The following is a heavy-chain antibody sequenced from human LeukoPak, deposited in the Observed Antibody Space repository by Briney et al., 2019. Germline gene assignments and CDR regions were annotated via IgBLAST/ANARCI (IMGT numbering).Heavy chain of an antibody. CDR3: ARDRGYCSSTNCYDWFDP. CDR2: ISSSSSLI. V-gene: IGHV3-48*02. CDR1: GFTFSSYS. J-gene: IGHJ5*02. D-gene: IGHD2-2*01. Sequence: AGGSLRLSCAASGFTFSSYSMNWVRQAPGKGLEWVSYISSSSSLIYYADSVKGRFTISRDNAKNSLYLQMNSLRDEDTAVYYCARDRGYCSSTNCYDWFDPWGQGTLVTVSS.